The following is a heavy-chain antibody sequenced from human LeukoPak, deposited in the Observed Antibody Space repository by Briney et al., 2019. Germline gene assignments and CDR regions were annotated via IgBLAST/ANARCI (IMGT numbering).Heavy chain of an antibody. D-gene: IGHD6-13*01. V-gene: IGHV3-48*01. CDR2: IIISSSTI. J-gene: IGHJ6*02. CDR3: ARDKGRIAAAGTPYGMDV. Sequence: GGSLRLSCAASGFTFSSYGMNWSRQAQGKGREGFSSIIISSSTIYYADSVKGRFTISRDNAKNSLYLQMNSLRAEDTAVYYCARDKGRIAAAGTPYGMDVWGQGTTVTVSS. CDR1: GFTFSSYG.